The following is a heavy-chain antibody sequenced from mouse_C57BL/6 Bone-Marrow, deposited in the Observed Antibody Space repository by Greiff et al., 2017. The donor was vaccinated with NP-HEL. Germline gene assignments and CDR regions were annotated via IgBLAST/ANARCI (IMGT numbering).Heavy chain of an antibody. D-gene: IGHD1-1*01. V-gene: IGHV10-1*01. CDR1: GFSFNTYA. Sequence: EVQLQESGGGLVQPKGSLKLSCAASGFSFNTYAMNWVRQAPGQGLEWVARIRSKSNNYATYYADSVKDRFTISRDDSESMLYLQMNNLKTEDTAMYYCVRYTHGGDYWGQGTSVTVSS. J-gene: IGHJ4*01. CDR3: VRYTHGGDY. CDR2: IRSKSNNYAT.